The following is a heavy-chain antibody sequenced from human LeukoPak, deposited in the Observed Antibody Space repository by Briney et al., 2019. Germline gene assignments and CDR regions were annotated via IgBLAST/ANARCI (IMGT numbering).Heavy chain of an antibody. D-gene: IGHD2-2*01. CDR2: ISGGGST. Sequence: SGGSLRLSCAASGFTINNYAMTWVRQAPGKGLEWVSSISGGGSTYYADHVKGRFIISRDNPKNTLYLQMNSLRAEDTAVYYCAKMRGISTNSDFDYWGQGTLVTVSS. V-gene: IGHV3-23*01. J-gene: IGHJ4*02. CDR1: GFTINNYA. CDR3: AKMRGISTNSDFDY.